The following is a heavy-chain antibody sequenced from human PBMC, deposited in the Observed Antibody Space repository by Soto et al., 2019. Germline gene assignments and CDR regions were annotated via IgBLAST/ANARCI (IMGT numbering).Heavy chain of an antibody. CDR3: ATIYGSGSTHFDS. J-gene: IGHJ4*02. CDR1: RGILNYNT. CDR2: VIPMVEMS. D-gene: IGHD3-10*01. Sequence: QVQLMQSGAEVKKSGSSVKVSCTASRGILNYNTLSWVRQAPGQGLEWLGRVIPMVEMSSYAQKFQGRVTITADKSTSTVYMVLTNLRSEDTAVYFCATIYGSGSTHFDSWGQGTLVTVS. V-gene: IGHV1-69*02.